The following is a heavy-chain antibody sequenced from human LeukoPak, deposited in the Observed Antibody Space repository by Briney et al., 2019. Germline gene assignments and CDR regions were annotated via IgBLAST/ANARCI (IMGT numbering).Heavy chain of an antibody. CDR3: ARRTGYPGLDWFDP. CDR1: GYTFTGYY. Sequence: GASVKVSCKASGYTFTGYYMHWVRQAPGQGLEWMGWINPNSGGTNYAQKFQGRVTMTRDTSISTAYMELSRLRSDDTAVYYCARRTGYPGLDWFDPWGQGTLVTVSS. D-gene: IGHD1-1*01. J-gene: IGHJ5*02. V-gene: IGHV1-2*02. CDR2: INPNSGGT.